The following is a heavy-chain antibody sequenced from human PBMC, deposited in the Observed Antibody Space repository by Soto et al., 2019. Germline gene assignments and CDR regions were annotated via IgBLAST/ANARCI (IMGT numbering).Heavy chain of an antibody. CDR3: ARECSGWSQSYGMDV. V-gene: IGHV1-18*01. D-gene: IGHD6-19*01. J-gene: IGHJ6*01. CDR2: ISTHNGNT. Sequence: QVQLVQSEPEVKKPGASVKVSCKASGYTFTSIGISWVRQAPGQVLEWMGWISTHNGNTNYEQNLQGRVTMNTDTSTSTAYMELRSLISDDTAIYYCARECSGWSQSYGMDVLSQGTTGTDSS. CDR1: GYTFTSIG.